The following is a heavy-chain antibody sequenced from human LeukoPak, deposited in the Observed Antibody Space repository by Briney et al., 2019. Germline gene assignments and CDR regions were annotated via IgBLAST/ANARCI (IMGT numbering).Heavy chain of an antibody. CDR1: GFTFSRYA. D-gene: IGHD4-17*01. Sequence: GGSLRLSCAASGFTFSRYAMTWVRQAPGKGLDWVSSISASGASTYYADSVKGRFTISRDNSKNTLYLQVNSLRAEDTAVYYCAKDTTVTTGNYFDYWGQGTLVTVSS. CDR2: ISASGAST. CDR3: AKDTTVTTGNYFDY. J-gene: IGHJ4*02. V-gene: IGHV3-23*01.